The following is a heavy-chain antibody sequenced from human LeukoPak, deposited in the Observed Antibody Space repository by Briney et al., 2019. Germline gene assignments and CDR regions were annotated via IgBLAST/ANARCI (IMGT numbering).Heavy chain of an antibody. CDR1: GGSIGSYY. J-gene: IGHJ3*02. Sequence: SETLSLTCTVSGGSIGSYYWSWIRQPPGKGLEWIGYFYYTGSTNYNPSLKSRVTISADTSKTQFSLKLNSVTAADTAVYYRARADFWGAFDIWGQGTMVTVSS. CDR2: FYYTGST. CDR3: ARADFWGAFDI. D-gene: IGHD3-3*01. V-gene: IGHV4-59*01.